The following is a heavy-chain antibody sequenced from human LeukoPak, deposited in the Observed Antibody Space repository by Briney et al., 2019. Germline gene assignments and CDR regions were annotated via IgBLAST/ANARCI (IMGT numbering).Heavy chain of an antibody. CDR1: GFTFSSYA. J-gene: IGHJ5*02. Sequence: GGSLRLSCAASGFTFSSYALSWGRQAPGGGLEWVSSFGGRGGSTYYAASVKGRFTISRDNSKKNLYLQMNSLRAEDTAVYYCATFDASGDYYGTFDPWGQGTLVTVSS. D-gene: IGHD3-22*01. CDR2: FGGRGGST. V-gene: IGHV3-23*01. CDR3: ATFDASGDYYGTFDP.